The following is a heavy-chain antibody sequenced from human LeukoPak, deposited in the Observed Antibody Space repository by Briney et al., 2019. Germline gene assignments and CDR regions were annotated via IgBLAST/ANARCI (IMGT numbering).Heavy chain of an antibody. CDR2: ISFDESYK. CDR1: GFTFSSYA. V-gene: IGHV3-30*04. Sequence: GGSLRLSCAASGFTFSSYAMHWVRQAPGKGLEWVAIISFDESYKYYADSVKGRFTISRDKSKNTLYLQLNSLRAEDTAVYYCAKGRYYYDSSGYYAPDYWGQGTLVTVPS. J-gene: IGHJ4*02. D-gene: IGHD3-22*01. CDR3: AKGRYYYDSSGYYAPDY.